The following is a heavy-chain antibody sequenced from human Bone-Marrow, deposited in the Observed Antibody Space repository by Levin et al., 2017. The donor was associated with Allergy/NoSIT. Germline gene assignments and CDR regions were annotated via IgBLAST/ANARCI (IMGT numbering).Heavy chain of an antibody. J-gene: IGHJ4*02. D-gene: IGHD3-10*01. CDR1: GFTFDDYA. CDR2: ISWNSGSI. Sequence: GGSLRLSCAASGFTFDDYAMHWVRQAPGKGLEWVSGISWNSGSIGYADSVKGRFTISRDNAKNSLYLQMNSLRAEDTALYYCAKDHTMYYYGSGGFDYWGQGTLVTVSS. CDR3: AKDHTMYYYGSGGFDY. V-gene: IGHV3-9*01.